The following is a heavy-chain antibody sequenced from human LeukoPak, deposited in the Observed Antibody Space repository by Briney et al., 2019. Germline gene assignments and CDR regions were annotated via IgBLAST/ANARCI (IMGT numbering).Heavy chain of an antibody. Sequence: GGSLRLSCAASGFTFSSYAMTWVRQAPGKGLEWVSGISGGGDSTYYADSVKGRFTISRDNSKNTLYLQMNSLRAEDTAVYYCASYYDYIGYTFDYWGRGTLVTVSS. D-gene: IGHD3-22*01. J-gene: IGHJ4*02. CDR3: ASYYDYIGYTFDY. V-gene: IGHV3-23*01. CDR1: GFTFSSYA. CDR2: ISGGGDST.